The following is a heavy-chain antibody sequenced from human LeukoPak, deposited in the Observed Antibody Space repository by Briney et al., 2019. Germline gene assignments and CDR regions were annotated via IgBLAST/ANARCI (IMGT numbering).Heavy chain of an antibody. D-gene: IGHD1-26*01. Sequence: SETLSLTCTVSGGSISNYYWSWIRQPPWKGLEWIGRIYTSGSTNYNASLKSRVSMSVDTSKNQFSLKLSSVTAADTAVFYCARENSGSYREFDYWGQGTLVTVSS. CDR2: IYTSGST. CDR1: GGSISNYY. J-gene: IGHJ4*02. V-gene: IGHV4-4*07. CDR3: ARENSGSYREFDY.